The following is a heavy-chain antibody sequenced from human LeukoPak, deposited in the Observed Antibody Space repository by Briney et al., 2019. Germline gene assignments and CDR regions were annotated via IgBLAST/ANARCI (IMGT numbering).Heavy chain of an antibody. CDR2: ISSSSSYI. J-gene: IGHJ4*02. D-gene: IGHD3-22*01. V-gene: IGHV3-21*01. CDR1: GFTFGSYS. Sequence: GGSLRLSCAASGFTFGSYSMNWVRQAPGKGLEWVSSISSSSSYIYYADSVKGRFTISRDNAKNSLYLQMNSLRAEDTAVYYCASGDYYDSPSAKGYWGQGTLVTVSS. CDR3: ASGDYYDSPSAKGY.